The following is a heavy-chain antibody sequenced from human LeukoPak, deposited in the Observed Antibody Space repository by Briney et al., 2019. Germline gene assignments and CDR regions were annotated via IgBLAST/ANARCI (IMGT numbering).Heavy chain of an antibody. J-gene: IGHJ6*02. CDR1: GYTFTTYY. Sequence: ASVKVSCKASGYTFTTYYMHWVRQAPGQGLEWMRIINPSGGSTNYAQNFQGRVTMTSDTSTSTVYMELSSLRSEDTAVYYCARDRYGMDVWGQGTTVTVSS. CDR3: ARDRYGMDV. V-gene: IGHV1-46*01. CDR2: INPSGGST.